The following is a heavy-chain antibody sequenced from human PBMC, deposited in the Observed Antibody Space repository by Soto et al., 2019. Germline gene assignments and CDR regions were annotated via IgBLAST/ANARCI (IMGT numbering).Heavy chain of an antibody. Sequence: PGGSLRLSCVASGFTFSSYGMHWVRQAPGKGLEWVAVIWYDGSNKYYADSVKGRFTISRDNSKNTLYLQMNSLRAEDTAVYYCAREHQSRWLPRYYYYYGLDVWGQGTTVTASS. V-gene: IGHV3-33*01. CDR3: AREHQSRWLPRYYYYYGLDV. CDR1: GFTFSSYG. D-gene: IGHD3-22*01. J-gene: IGHJ6*01. CDR2: IWYDGSNK.